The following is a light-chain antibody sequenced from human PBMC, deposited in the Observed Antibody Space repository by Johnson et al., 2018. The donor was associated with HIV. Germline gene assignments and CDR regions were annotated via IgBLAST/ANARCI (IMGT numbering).Light chain of an antibody. J-gene: IGLJ1*01. CDR1: SSNIGNNY. CDR3: GTWDSSLSVYV. V-gene: IGLV1-51*01. Sequence: QPVLTQPPSVSAAPGQKVTISCSGSSSNIGNNYVSWYQQLPGTAPKLLIYDNNTRPSGIPDRFSGSKSGTSATLALTGLQTGDEAGYYCGTWDSSLSVYVFGTGTKVTVL. CDR2: DNN.